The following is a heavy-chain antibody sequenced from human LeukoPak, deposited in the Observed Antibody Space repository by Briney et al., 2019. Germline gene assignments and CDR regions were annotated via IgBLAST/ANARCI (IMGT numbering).Heavy chain of an antibody. J-gene: IGHJ4*02. CDR3: ARGLAMVRGVMSDY. V-gene: IGHV4-34*01. Sequence: PSETLSLTCAVYGGSFSDYDWSWIRQAPGKGLEWIAEIKHSGRTNYNPSLKSRVTISIDTSKKHFSLKLNSVTAADTAVYYCARGLAMVRGVMSDYWGQGTLVTVSS. CDR2: IKHSGRT. CDR1: GGSFSDYD. D-gene: IGHD3-10*01.